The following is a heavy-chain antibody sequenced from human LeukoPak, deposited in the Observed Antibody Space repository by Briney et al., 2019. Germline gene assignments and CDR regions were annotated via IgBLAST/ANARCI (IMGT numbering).Heavy chain of an antibody. CDR2: IKSKTDRGTT. Sequence: GGSRRLSCAASGFTFSNAWMSWVRQAAEEWLEWVGRIKSKTDRGTTDYAAPVKGRFTISTDDSKNPLYLQMHSLKTEDTAVYYCTTGARGYWGQGTLVTVPS. V-gene: IGHV3-15*01. J-gene: IGHJ4*02. CDR1: GFTFSNAW. CDR3: TTGARGY.